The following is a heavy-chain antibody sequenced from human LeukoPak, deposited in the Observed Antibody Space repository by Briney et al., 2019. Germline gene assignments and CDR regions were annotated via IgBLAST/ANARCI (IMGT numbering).Heavy chain of an antibody. Sequence: PSETLSLTCTVSGGSNSSYYWSWTRQPPGKGLEWIGYIYYSGSTNYNPSLKSRVTISVDTSKNQFSLKLSSVTAADTAVYYCARGGYDFWSGLSTTNWFDPWGQGTLVTVSS. V-gene: IGHV4-59*01. CDR3: ARGGYDFWSGLSTTNWFDP. CDR1: GGSNSSYY. J-gene: IGHJ5*02. CDR2: IYYSGST. D-gene: IGHD3-3*01.